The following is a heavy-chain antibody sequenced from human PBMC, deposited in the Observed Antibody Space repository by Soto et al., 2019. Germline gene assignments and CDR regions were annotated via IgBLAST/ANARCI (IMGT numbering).Heavy chain of an antibody. CDR2: ISSSSSTK. J-gene: IGHJ4*02. CDR1: GFTFSSYS. V-gene: IGHV3-48*01. D-gene: IGHD3-10*01. Sequence: PGGSLRLSCAASGFTFSSYSMNWVRQAPGKGLEWVSYISSSSSTKYYADSVKGRFTISRDNAKNSLYLQMNSLRAEDTAVYYCARANYYGSPGDFDYWGQGTLVTVSS. CDR3: ARANYYGSPGDFDY.